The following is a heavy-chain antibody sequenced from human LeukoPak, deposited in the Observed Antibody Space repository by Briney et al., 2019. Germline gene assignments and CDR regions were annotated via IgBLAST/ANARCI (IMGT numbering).Heavy chain of an antibody. CDR2: IYHSGST. V-gene: IGHV4-38-2*02. J-gene: IGHJ4*02. CDR3: ARGPAFDWLLPFDY. CDR1: GYSITSGYY. Sequence: SETLSLTCTVSGYSITSGYYWGWIRQPPGKGLEWIGSIYHSGSTFYNPSLKSRVTISVDPSKNQFSLKLSSVIVADAAVYYCARGPAFDWLLPFDYWGQGTLVTVSS. D-gene: IGHD3-9*01.